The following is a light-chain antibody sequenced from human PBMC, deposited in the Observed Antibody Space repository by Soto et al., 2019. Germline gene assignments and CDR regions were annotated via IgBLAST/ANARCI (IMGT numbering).Light chain of an antibody. J-gene: IGLJ3*02. CDR2: EVS. CDR3: SSYTTTPRL. CDR1: SSDIGSNNY. Sequence: QSVLTQPASVSGSPGQSITISCTCTSSDIGSNNYVSWFQQRPGKAPTLIIYEVSNRPSGVSTHFSGSKSGNTASLTISGLLPEDEAEYYCSSYTTTPRLFGGGTKVTVL. V-gene: IGLV2-14*01.